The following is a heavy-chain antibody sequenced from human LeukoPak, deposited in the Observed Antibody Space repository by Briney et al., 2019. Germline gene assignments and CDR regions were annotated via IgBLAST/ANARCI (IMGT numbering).Heavy chain of an antibody. J-gene: IGHJ3*02. D-gene: IGHD4-17*01. Sequence: GASVKVSCKASGYTFTGYYMHWVRQAPGQGLEWMGWINPNSGGTNYAQKFQGWVTMTRDTSISTAYMELSRLRSDDTAVYYCARDGGPTVRNAFDIWGQGTMVTVSS. CDR1: GYTFTGYY. V-gene: IGHV1-2*04. CDR2: INPNSGGT. CDR3: ARDGGPTVRNAFDI.